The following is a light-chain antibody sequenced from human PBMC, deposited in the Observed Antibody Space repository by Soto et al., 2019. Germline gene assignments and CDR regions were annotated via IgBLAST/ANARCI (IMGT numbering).Light chain of an antibody. J-gene: IGKJ1*01. V-gene: IGKV1-39*01. CDR2: AAA. CDR3: QQSYSTVT. Sequence: DIQMTQSPSSLSASVGDRVTITCRASQPINTYLNWYQQETGKAPKVLIYAAASLQSGVPSRFSGSGSGTDFTLTISSLQPEDFATYYCQQSYSTVTFGQGTKVEIK. CDR1: QPINTY.